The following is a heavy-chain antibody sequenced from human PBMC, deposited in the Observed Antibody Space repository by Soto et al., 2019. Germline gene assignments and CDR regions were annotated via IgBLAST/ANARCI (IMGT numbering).Heavy chain of an antibody. CDR3: AKVRNIVVVPAAVPAFDY. D-gene: IGHD2-2*01. Sequence: GGSLRLSCAASGFTFSSYAMSWVRQAPGKGLEWVSAISGSGGSTYYADSVKGRFTISRDNSKNTLYLQMNSLRAEDTAVYYCAKVRNIVVVPAAVPAFDYWGQGTLVTVSS. CDR1: GFTFSSYA. J-gene: IGHJ4*02. V-gene: IGHV3-23*01. CDR2: ISGSGGST.